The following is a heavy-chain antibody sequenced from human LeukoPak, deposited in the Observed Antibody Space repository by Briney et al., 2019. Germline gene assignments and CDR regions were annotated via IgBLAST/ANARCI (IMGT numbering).Heavy chain of an antibody. CDR1: GGSISSSSHY. CDR3: ARHIVVVSTPADWFDP. D-gene: IGHD2-21*01. CDR2: IYYSGST. V-gene: IGHV4-39*01. J-gene: IGHJ5*02. Sequence: PSETLSLTCTVSGGSISSSSHYGGWIRPPPGRGLAWLGSIYYSGSTYYNPSLKSRVTISVDTSKNQFSLKLSSVSAADTAVYHCARHIVVVSTPADWFDPWGQGTLVTVSS.